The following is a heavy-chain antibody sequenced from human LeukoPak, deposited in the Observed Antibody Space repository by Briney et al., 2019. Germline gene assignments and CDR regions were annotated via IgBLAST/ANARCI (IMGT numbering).Heavy chain of an antibody. CDR1: GFTFTRNC. V-gene: IGHV3-30*03. J-gene: IGHJ5*02. D-gene: IGHD3-3*01. Sequence: PWTSLRLSCVASGFTFTRNCMHWVRQAPGKGLEWVAAIPHDGSNALYADSVKGRFTISRDDSKSTQYLQMNSLRIEDSAMYYCATGSDFYYASWGQGTLVTVSS. CDR2: IPHDGSNA. CDR3: ATGSDFYYAS.